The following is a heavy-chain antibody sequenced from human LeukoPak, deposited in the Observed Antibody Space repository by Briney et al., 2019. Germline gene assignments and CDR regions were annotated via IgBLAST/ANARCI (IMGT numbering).Heavy chain of an antibody. V-gene: IGHV3-33*01. CDR2: IWYDGSNK. J-gene: IGHJ4*02. CDR3: ARGYCSSTSCYPAEH. D-gene: IGHD2-2*01. Sequence: GGSLRLSCAASGFTFSSYGMHGVRQAPGKGLEWVAVIWYDGSNKYYADSVKGRFTISRDNSKNTLYLQMNSLRAEDTAVYYCARGYCSSTSCYPAEHWGQGTLVTVSS. CDR1: GFTFSSYG.